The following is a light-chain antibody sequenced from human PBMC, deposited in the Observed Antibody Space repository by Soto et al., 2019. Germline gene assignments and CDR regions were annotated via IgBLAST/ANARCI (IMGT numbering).Light chain of an antibody. Sequence: IEMTQSPSSLSASVGDRVTITCRASQAIRNDLGWYQQKPGKAPKLLINGASNLQSGVPSRFSGSGSGTEFTLTISSLQPEDFATYFCQQDYNYPRTFGQGTKVDIK. V-gene: IGKV1-6*02. CDR3: QQDYNYPRT. CDR1: QAIRND. CDR2: GAS. J-gene: IGKJ1*01.